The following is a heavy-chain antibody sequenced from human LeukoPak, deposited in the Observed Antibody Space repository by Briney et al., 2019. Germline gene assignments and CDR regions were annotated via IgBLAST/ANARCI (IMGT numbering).Heavy chain of an antibody. CDR1: GFTFSSYS. J-gene: IGHJ4*02. CDR2: ISSSSSYI. D-gene: IGHD3-22*01. CDR3: ARARGVSTGYRPIDY. Sequence: GGSLRLSCAASGFTFSSYSMNWVRQAPGKGLEWVSSISSSSSYIYYADSVKGRFTISRDNAKNSLYLQMNSLRAEDPAVYYCARARGVSTGYRPIDYWGQGTLVTVSS. V-gene: IGHV3-21*01.